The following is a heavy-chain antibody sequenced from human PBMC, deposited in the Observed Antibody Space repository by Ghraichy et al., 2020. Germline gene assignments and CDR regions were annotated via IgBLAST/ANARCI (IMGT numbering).Heavy chain of an antibody. V-gene: IGHV1-69*13. J-gene: IGHJ2*01. D-gene: IGHD3-22*01. CDR3: ARPHYYDSSGYLGWYFDL. Sequence: SVKVSCKASGGTFSSYAISWVRQAPGQGLEWMGGIIPIFGTANYAQKFQGRVTITADESTSTAYMELSSLRSEDTAVYYCARPHYYDSSGYLGWYFDLWGRGTLVTVSS. CDR2: IIPIFGTA. CDR1: GGTFSSYA.